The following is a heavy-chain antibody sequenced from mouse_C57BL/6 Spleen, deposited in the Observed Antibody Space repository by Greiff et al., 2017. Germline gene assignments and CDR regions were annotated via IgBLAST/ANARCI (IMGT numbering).Heavy chain of an antibody. CDR3: ASDYGSSYWYFDV. CDR2: ISGGGGNT. J-gene: IGHJ1*03. V-gene: IGHV5-9*01. D-gene: IGHD1-1*01. CDR1: GFTFSSYT. Sequence: DVKLVESGGGLVKPGGSLKLSCAASGFTFSSYTMSWVRQTPEKRLEWVATISGGGGNTYYPDSVKGRFTISRDNAKNTLYRQMSSLRSEDTALYYCASDYGSSYWYFDVWGTGTTVTVSS.